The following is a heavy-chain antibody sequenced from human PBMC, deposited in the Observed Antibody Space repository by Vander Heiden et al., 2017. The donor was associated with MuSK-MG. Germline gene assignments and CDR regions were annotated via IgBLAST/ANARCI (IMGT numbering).Heavy chain of an antibody. CDR2: IWYDGSNK. D-gene: IGHD3-10*01. CDR1: GCTFSSYA. CDR3: ARGGLYYGSGSPTAIDY. Sequence: QVQLLDSGGAVVQPGRSLRLSCAPCGCTFSSYALHCVRQAPGKGLEWVAVIWYDGSNKYYADSVKGRFTISRDNSKNTLYLQMNSLRAEDTAVYYCARGGLYYGSGSPTAIDYWGQGTLVTVSS. J-gene: IGHJ4*02. V-gene: IGHV3-33*01.